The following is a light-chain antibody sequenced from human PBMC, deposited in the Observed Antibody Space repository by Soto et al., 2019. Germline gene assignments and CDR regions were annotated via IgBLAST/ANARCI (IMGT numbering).Light chain of an antibody. CDR2: AAS. J-gene: IGKJ2*01. Sequence: DIQLTQSPSSLSTSVGDRVTITCRASQSIRYNLNWYQQKPRGAPKLLISAASSLQGGVPLSFSGSGSGTDFTLTISSLQPEDFATYYCQQSYSTPYTFGQGTSLEIK. V-gene: IGKV1-39*01. CDR1: QSIRYN. CDR3: QQSYSTPYT.